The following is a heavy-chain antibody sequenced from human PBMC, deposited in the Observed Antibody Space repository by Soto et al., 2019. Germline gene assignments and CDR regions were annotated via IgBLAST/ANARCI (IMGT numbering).Heavy chain of an antibody. V-gene: IGHV4-34*01. CDR3: ARGHYYGSGSYIVPWFDP. J-gene: IGHJ5*02. Sequence: SETLSVNYPVYGWAFSGFYCSWIRQPPRTGLEWIGEINHSGSTNYNPSLKSRVTISVDTSKNQFSLKLSSVTAADTAVYYCARGHYYGSGSYIVPWFDPWGQGTLVTVSS. D-gene: IGHD3-10*01. CDR2: INHSGST. CDR1: GWAFSGFY.